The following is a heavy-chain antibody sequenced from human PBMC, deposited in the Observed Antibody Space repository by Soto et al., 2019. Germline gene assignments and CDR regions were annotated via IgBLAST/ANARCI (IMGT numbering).Heavy chain of an antibody. J-gene: IGHJ5*02. Sequence: QVQLVQSGAEVKKPGSSVKVSCKSAGGTFSSYAISWVRQAPGQGREWMGGIIPIFGTANYAQKLQGRVTITADESTSTAYMELSSLRSEDTAVYYCARAQVRTGGVWFDPWGQGTLVTVSS. D-gene: IGHD3-10*01. CDR2: IIPIFGTA. V-gene: IGHV1-69*01. CDR1: GGTFSSYA. CDR3: ARAQVRTGGVWFDP.